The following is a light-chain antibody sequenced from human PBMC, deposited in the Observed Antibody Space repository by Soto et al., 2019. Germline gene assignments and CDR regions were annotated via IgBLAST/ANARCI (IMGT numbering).Light chain of an antibody. CDR3: SAWDNSLNGPSF. V-gene: IGLV1-44*01. CDR2: SNN. Sequence: QSVLTQPPSASGTPGQRVTISCSGSSSNIGINTVNWYQQLPGTAPKLLIYSNNQRPSGVPDRFSGSKSGTSASLAISGLQSEDEADYYCSAWDNSLNGPSFFGTGTNLTVL. J-gene: IGLJ1*01. CDR1: SSNIGINT.